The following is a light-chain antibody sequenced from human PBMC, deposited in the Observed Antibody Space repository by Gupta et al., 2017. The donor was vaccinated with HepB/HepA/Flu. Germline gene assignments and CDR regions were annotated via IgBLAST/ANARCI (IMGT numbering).Light chain of an antibody. CDR3: LQYDYWWT. V-gene: IGKV3-15*01. CDR1: QDVGRS. Sequence: VITPSPATPAVSPGKRATLSCRASQDVGRSVGWYQKRPGQGTRLLIYVASTRATGIPVRFSGSGSGTDFTLTITSLQSEDYAIYYCLQYDYWWTFGQGTKVEIK. J-gene: IGKJ1*01. CDR2: VAS.